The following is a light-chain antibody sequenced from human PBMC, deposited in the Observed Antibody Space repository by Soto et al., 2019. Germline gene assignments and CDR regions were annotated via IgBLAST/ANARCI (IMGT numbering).Light chain of an antibody. V-gene: IGKV3-15*01. CDR2: GAS. CDR3: QQYNNWYS. J-gene: IGKJ2*03. Sequence: EIVMTQSPATLSVSPGERATLSCRASQSVSSNLAWYQQKPGQAPRVLIYGASTTATGILARFSGSGSGTEFTLTISRLQSEDFAVYYCQQYNNWYSFGQGTKLEIK. CDR1: QSVSSN.